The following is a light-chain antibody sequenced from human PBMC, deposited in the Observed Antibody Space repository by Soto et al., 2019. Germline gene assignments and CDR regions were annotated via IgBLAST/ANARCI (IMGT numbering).Light chain of an antibody. CDR2: DDN. Sequence: SYELTQPPSVSVAPGQTARISCGGNNIGSKSVHWFQQKPGQAPVLVVYDDNDRTSGIPERFSGSNSGNTATLTISRVEDGDEADYYCQVWDSISDHFVFGTGTKVTVL. V-gene: IGLV3-21*02. CDR1: NIGSKS. CDR3: QVWDSISDHFV. J-gene: IGLJ1*01.